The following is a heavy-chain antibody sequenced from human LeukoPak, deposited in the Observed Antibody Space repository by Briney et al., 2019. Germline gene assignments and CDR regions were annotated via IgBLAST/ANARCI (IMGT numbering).Heavy chain of an antibody. CDR3: AKDRGRGYSYGYFDY. V-gene: IGHV3-21*01. CDR2: ISSSSSYI. D-gene: IGHD5-18*01. CDR1: GFTFSSYS. Sequence: GGSLRLSCAASGFTFSSYSMNWVRQAPGKGLEWVSSISSSSSYIYYADSVKGRFTISRDNSKNTPYLQMNSLRAEDTAVYYCAKDRGRGYSYGYFDYWGQGTLVTVSS. J-gene: IGHJ4*02.